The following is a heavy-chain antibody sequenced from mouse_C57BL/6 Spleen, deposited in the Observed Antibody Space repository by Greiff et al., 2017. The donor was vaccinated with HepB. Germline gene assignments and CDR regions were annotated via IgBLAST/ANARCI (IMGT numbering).Heavy chain of an antibody. D-gene: IGHD1-1*01. J-gene: IGHJ4*01. Sequence: QLQQSGPELVKPGASVKISCKASGYTFTDYYMNWVKQSHGKSLEWVGDINPNNGGTSYNQKFKGKATLTVDKSSSTAYMELRILTSEDSAVYYCARSGYYGSSLYYYAMDYWGQGTSVTVSS. CDR3: ARSGYYGSSLYYYAMDY. CDR1: GYTFTDYY. V-gene: IGHV1-26*01. CDR2: INPNNGGT.